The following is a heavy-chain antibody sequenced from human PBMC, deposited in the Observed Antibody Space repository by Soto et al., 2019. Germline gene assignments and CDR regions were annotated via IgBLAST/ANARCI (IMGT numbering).Heavy chain of an antibody. CDR1: GFSLSTDDVG. CDR3: ARSKHSISSFDY. D-gene: IGHD6-6*01. V-gene: IGHV2-5*02. J-gene: IGHJ4*02. Sequence: SGPTLVNPTQTLTLTCTFSGFSLSTDDVGVGWIRQPPGKALDWLAVIYWDDDKRYSPSLKSRLTITKDTSKNQVLLTMTNMDPVDTASYCCARSKHSISSFDYWGQGALVTVSS. CDR2: IYWDDDK.